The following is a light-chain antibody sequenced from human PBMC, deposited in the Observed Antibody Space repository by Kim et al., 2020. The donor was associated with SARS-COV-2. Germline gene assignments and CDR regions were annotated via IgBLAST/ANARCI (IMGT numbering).Light chain of an antibody. Sequence: TGRISCAGGGGSITSSYVQWYRQRPGRGPTTLIYEYTLRPSGVPDRFSGSVDSSSNAASLTISGLKTEDEADYYCQSYDGGNLWVFGRGTQLTVL. CDR3: QSYDGGNLWV. V-gene: IGLV6-57*02. CDR1: GGSITSSY. J-gene: IGLJ3*02. CDR2: EYT.